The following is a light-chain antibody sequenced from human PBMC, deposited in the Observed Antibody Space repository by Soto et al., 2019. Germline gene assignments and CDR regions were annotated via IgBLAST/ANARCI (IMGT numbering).Light chain of an antibody. CDR1: QGIRND. CDR3: LQHNSYPRT. J-gene: IGKJ1*01. CDR2: AAS. V-gene: IGKV1-17*01. Sequence: QMTQGPSTLTATLSDRFTITCRASQGIRNDLGWYQQKPGKAPKRLIYAASSLQSGVPSRFSGSGSGTEFTLTISSLQPEDFATYYCLQHNSYPRTFGQGTKVDI.